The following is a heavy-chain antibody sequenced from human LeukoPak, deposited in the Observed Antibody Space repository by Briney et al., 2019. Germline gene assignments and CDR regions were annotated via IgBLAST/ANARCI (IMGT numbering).Heavy chain of an antibody. CDR2: IYSGGST. CDR1: GFTVSSNY. J-gene: IGHJ4*02. D-gene: IGHD6-13*01. Sequence: GGSLRLSCAASGFTVSSNYMSWVRQAPGKGLEWVSVIYSGGSTYYADSVKGRFTISRDNSKNTLYLQMNSLRAEDTAVYYCARAASRSSSPGDYWGQGTLVTVS. CDR3: ARAASRSSSPGDY. V-gene: IGHV3-53*01.